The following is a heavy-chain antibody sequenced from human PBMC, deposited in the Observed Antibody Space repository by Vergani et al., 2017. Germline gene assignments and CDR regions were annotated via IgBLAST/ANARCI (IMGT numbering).Heavy chain of an antibody. CDR3: AKYLRDSTDGLPDS. CDR2: IGKDGINT. CDR1: GFKFDDYG. J-gene: IGHJ4*02. V-gene: IGHV3-30*02. D-gene: IGHD2-21*02. Sequence: VQLVESGGRVVRPGGSLRLSCIASGFKFDDYGMNWVRQAPGKGLEWLAYIGKDGINTRYRDAVKGRFTVSRDNSKDILYLQMDSLRSEDTALYYCAKYLRDSTDGLPDSWGPGTLVIVSS.